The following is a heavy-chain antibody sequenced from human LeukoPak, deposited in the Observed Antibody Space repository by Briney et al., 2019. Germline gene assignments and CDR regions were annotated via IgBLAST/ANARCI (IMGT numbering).Heavy chain of an antibody. CDR2: ISRNDYTT. CDR3: AKSGYYASGSYGPDY. D-gene: IGHD3-10*01. Sequence: GGSLRLSCAASGFTFSSYAMSWLRQAPGKGLEWVSSISRNDYTTYYADSVKGRFTISRDNSKNTLYLQMNSLRAEDTAVYYCAKSGYYASGSYGPDYWGLGTRVTVSS. CDR1: GFTFSSYA. J-gene: IGHJ4*02. V-gene: IGHV3-23*01.